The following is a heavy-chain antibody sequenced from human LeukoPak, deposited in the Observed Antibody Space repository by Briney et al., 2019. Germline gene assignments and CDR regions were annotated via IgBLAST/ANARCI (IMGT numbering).Heavy chain of an antibody. J-gene: IGHJ5*02. CDR3: ARDRGYCSSTSCSDGWFDP. V-gene: IGHV3-21*01. CDR1: GFTFSSYS. CDR2: ISSSSSYI. D-gene: IGHD2-2*01. Sequence: GGSLRLSCAASGFTFSSYSMNWVRQAPGKGLEWVSSISSSSSYIYYADSVKGRFTISRDNAKNSLYLQMNSLRAEDTAVYYCARDRGYCSSTSCSDGWFDPWGQGTLVTVSS.